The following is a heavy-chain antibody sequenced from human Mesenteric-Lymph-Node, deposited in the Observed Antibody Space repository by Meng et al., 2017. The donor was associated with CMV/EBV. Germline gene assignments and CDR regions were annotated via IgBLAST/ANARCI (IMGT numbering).Heavy chain of an antibody. Sequence: GESLKISCEASGFTFTKYWVTWVRQAPGKGLAWVAIINQDGGEKYYVDSVKGRFTISRDNAKNSLYLQMNTLGAEDTAVYYCASSYRLDVWGQGTTVTVSS. CDR3: ASSYRLDV. J-gene: IGHJ6*02. V-gene: IGHV3-7*01. CDR2: INQDGGEK. CDR1: GFTFTKYW.